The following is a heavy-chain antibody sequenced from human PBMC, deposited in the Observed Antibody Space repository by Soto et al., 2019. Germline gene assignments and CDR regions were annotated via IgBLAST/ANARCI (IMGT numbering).Heavy chain of an antibody. CDR1: VGSISSCDYY. CDR2: IYYSGST. D-gene: IGHD3-10*01. V-gene: IGHV4-30-4*01. CDR3: ARADTDSGSYYPRTYYFDY. J-gene: IGHJ4*02. Sequence: SETLSLTCTVSVGSISSCDYYWSWIRQPPGKGLEWIGYIYYSGSTYYNPSLKSRVTISVDTSKNQFSLKLSSVTAADTAVYYCARADTDSGSYYPRTYYFDYWGQGTLVTVSS.